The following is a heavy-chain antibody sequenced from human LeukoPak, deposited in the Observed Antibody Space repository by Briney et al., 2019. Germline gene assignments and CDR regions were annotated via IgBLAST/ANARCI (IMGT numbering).Heavy chain of an antibody. V-gene: IGHV3-7*01. Sequence: GGSLGFSCEAPDFPFDFYWMTWAPKPQGKGRGWLANILPDGSQKYYVDSVKGRFTISRDNPKNSLYLQINNLRAEDTAVYYCGRLAHNAWYAIDFWGQGTLVTVSS. CDR2: ILPDGSQK. CDR1: DFPFDFYW. J-gene: IGHJ4*02. CDR3: GRLAHNAWYAIDF. D-gene: IGHD2-2*01.